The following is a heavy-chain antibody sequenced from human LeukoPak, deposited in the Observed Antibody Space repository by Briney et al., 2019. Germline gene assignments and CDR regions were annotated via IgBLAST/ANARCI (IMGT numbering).Heavy chain of an antibody. J-gene: IGHJ4*02. V-gene: IGHV4-59*01. CDR2: IYYSGST. CDR1: GGSFSGYY. D-gene: IGHD5-24*01. Sequence: SETLSLTCAVYGGSFSGYYWSWIRQPPGKGLEWIGYIYYSGSTNYNPSLKSRVTISVDTSKNQFSLKLSSVTAADTAVYYCARAYKIPAFDYWGQGTLVTVSS. CDR3: ARAYKIPAFDY.